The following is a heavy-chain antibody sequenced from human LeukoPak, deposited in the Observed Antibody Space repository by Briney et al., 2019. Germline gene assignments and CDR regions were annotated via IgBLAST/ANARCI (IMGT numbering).Heavy chain of an antibody. V-gene: IGHV3-9*01. CDR2: ISWNSGSI. CDR1: GFTFDDYA. J-gene: IGHJ4*02. CDR3: VKDMGYSSSWYFDY. D-gene: IGHD6-13*01. Sequence: GGSLRLSCAASGFTFDDYAMHWVRQAPGKGLEWVSGISWNSGSIGYADSVKGRFTISRDNAKKSLYLQMNSLRVEDTALYYCVKDMGYSSSWYFDYWGQGTLVTVS.